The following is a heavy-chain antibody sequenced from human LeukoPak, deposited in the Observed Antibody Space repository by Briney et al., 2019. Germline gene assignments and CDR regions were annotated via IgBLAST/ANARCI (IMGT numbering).Heavy chain of an antibody. CDR1: GFTFSSYH. CDR3: ARDRPTLTGYYPFDY. CDR2: ISTSSLYI. J-gene: IGHJ4*02. Sequence: GGSLRLSCTASGFTFSSYHMNWVRQAPGKGLEWVSSISTSSLYIYYSDSMKGRFTISRDNAKNSLYLQMNSLRAEDTAVYYCARDRPTLTGYYPFDYWGQGTLVTVSS. V-gene: IGHV3-21*01. D-gene: IGHD3-9*01.